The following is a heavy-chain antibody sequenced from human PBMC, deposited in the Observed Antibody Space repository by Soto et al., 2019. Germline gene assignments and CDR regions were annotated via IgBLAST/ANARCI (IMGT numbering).Heavy chain of an antibody. V-gene: IGHV1-58*01. CDR1: GFTFTSSA. D-gene: IGHD2-2*01. Sequence: GASVKVSCKASGFTFTSSAVQWVRQARGQRLEWIGWIVVGSGNTNYAQKFQERVTITRGMSTSTAYMELSSLRSEDTAVYYCAAGVVVPAANGEFDPWGQGTLVTVSS. J-gene: IGHJ5*02. CDR3: AAGVVVPAANGEFDP. CDR2: IVVGSGNT.